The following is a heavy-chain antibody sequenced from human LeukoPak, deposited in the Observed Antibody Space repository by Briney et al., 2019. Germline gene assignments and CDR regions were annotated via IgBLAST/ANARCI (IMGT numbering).Heavy chain of an antibody. D-gene: IGHD2-2*01. CDR2: ISGSDGST. CDR1: GFTFSIYA. CDR3: ASPYCSSTSCVDY. V-gene: IGHV3-23*01. Sequence: GGSLRLSCAASGFTFSIYAMTWVRQAPGKGLEWVSAISGSDGSTYYADSVKGRFTISRDNSKNTLYLQMNSLRAEDTAVYYCASPYCSSTSCVDYWGQGTLVTVSS. J-gene: IGHJ4*02.